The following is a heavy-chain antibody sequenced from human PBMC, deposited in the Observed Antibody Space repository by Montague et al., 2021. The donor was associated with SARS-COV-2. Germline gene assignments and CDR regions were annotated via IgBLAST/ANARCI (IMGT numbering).Heavy chain of an antibody. CDR1: SGSIGTGYYF. V-gene: IGHV4-39*01. CDR2: VFYRGNT. CDR3: ARRNYCSSSSCYNGGFDN. Sequence: SETLSLTCTVSSGSIGTGYYFWSWIRQSPGKGPEWLGTVFYRGNTYYNPSLRSRVTISVDTSTNQFSLKLTSVTVAETAIYFCARRNYCSSSSCYNGGFDNWGQGAVVTVSS. J-gene: IGHJ3*02. D-gene: IGHD2-2*01.